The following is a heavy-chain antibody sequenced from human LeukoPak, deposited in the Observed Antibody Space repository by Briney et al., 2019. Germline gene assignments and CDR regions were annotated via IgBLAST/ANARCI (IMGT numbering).Heavy chain of an antibody. V-gene: IGHV1-18*01. CDR3: ALPGGDGSFSYFDY. J-gene: IGHJ4*02. CDR2: ISAYNGNT. CDR1: GYTFTSYG. D-gene: IGHD2-21*02. Sequence: ASVKVSCKASGYTFTSYGISWVRQAPGQGLEWVGWISAYNGNTNYAQKLQGRVTMTTDTSTSTAYMELRSLRSDDTAVYYCALPGGDGSFSYFDYWGQGTLVTVSS.